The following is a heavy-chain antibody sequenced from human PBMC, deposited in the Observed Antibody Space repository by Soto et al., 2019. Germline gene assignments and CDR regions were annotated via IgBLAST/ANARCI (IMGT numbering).Heavy chain of an antibody. D-gene: IGHD3-16*01. CDR3: VKGRGGGVVSLLYFDV. CDR1: RFSFSAYG. V-gene: IGHV3-30*18. CDR2: ISYEGSQQ. Sequence: QVQLEVSGGGVVQPGRSLRLSCAASRFSFSAYGMHCVRQAPGKGLEWVAVISYEGSQQYYADSVKGRFTISRDNSMNTLYLQLSSLRADDTAVYYCVKGRGGGVVSLLYFDVWGQGALVTVTS. J-gene: IGHJ4*02.